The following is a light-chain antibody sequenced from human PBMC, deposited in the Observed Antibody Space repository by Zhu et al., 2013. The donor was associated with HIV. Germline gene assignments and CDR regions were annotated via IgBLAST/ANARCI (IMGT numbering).Light chain of an antibody. V-gene: IGKV3-20*01. CDR1: QSVCTSY. J-gene: IGKJ1*01. CDR2: GTS. CDR3: QQYNSYSWT. Sequence: EIVLTQSPGTLSLSPGERATLSYRASQSVCTSYLASNQQKPGQAPRLLIYGTSSRAIGIPDRFSGSGRGTDFTLSISSLQPDDFATYYCQQYNSYSWTFGQGTKVEIK.